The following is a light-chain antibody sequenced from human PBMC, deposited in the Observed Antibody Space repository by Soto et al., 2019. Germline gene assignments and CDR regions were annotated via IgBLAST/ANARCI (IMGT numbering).Light chain of an antibody. Sequence: QSVLTQPPSASGTPGQRVTISCSGSNSNIGSNSVNWYQQIPGTAPGLLIYTNNQRPSGVPDRFSGSKSGTSASLAISGLQSEDEADYYCSTWDDSLYVPVFGGGTKVTVL. V-gene: IGLV1-44*01. J-gene: IGLJ3*02. CDR1: NSNIGSNS. CDR3: STWDDSLYVPV. CDR2: TNN.